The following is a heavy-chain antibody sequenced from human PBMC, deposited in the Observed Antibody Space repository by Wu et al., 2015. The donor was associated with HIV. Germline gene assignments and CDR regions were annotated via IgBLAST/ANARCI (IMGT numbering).Heavy chain of an antibody. CDR3: ARGQPGLLWFGEFSSAYYYGMDV. CDR2: ISAYNGNT. D-gene: IGHD3-10*01. Sequence: QVQLVQSGAEVKKPGASVKVSCKASGYTFISYGISWVRQAPGQGLEWMGWISAYNGNTNYAQKLQGRVTMTTDTSTSTAYMELRSLRSDDTAVYYCARGQPGLLWFGEFSSAYYYGMDVWGQGTTVTVSS. V-gene: IGHV1-18*01. J-gene: IGHJ6*02. CDR1: GYTFISYG.